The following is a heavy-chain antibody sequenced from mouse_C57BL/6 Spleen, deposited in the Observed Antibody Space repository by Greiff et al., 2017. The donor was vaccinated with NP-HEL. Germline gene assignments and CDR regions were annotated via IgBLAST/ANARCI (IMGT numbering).Heavy chain of an antibody. Sequence: QVQLKESGAELVRPGTSVKMSCKASGYTFTNYWIGWAKQRPGHGLEWIGDIYPGGGYTNYNEKFKGKATLTADKSSSTAYMQFSSLTSEDSAIYYCARGYGSSYVDYFDYWGQGTTLTVSS. J-gene: IGHJ2*01. CDR1: GYTFTNYW. CDR2: IYPGGGYT. V-gene: IGHV1-63*01. CDR3: ARGYGSSYVDYFDY. D-gene: IGHD1-1*01.